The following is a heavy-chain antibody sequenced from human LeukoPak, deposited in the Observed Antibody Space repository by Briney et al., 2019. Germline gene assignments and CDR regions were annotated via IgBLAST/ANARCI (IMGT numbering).Heavy chain of an antibody. CDR1: GYIFAHNG. D-gene: IGHD4-17*01. Sequence: ASVQVSCKTSGYIFAHNGISWVRQVPGQGLEWMGWISAYSGNTNYAQKLQGRVTMTTDTSTSTAYMELRSLRSDDTAVYYCARGSDYGDYWYFDLWGRGTLVTVSS. J-gene: IGHJ2*01. CDR3: ARGSDYGDYWYFDL. V-gene: IGHV1-18*01. CDR2: ISAYSGNT.